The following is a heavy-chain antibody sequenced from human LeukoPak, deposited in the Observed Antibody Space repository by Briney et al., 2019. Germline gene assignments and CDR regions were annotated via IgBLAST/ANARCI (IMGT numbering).Heavy chain of an antibody. J-gene: IGHJ3*02. CDR2: IYYSGST. CDR1: GGSISSYY. Sequence: SETLSLTCTVSGGSISSYYWSWIRQPPGKGLEWIGYIYYSGSTNYNPSLKSRVTISVDTSKNQFSLKLSSVTAADTAVYFCARVDTASDAFDIWGQGTMVTVSS. CDR3: ARVDTASDAFDI. V-gene: IGHV4-59*01. D-gene: IGHD5-18*01.